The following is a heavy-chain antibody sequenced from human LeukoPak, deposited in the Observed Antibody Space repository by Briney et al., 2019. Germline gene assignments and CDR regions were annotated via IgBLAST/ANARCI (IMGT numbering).Heavy chain of an antibody. CDR3: ARDRVTMVRGVRYFDY. CDR1: GGTFSSYA. D-gene: IGHD3-10*01. J-gene: IGHJ4*02. CDR2: IIPIFGTA. V-gene: IGHV1-69*13. Sequence: SVKVSYKASGGTFSSYAISWVRQAPGQGLEWMGGIIPIFGTANYAQKFQGRVTITADESTSTAYMELSSLRSEDTAVYYCARDRVTMVRGVRYFDYWGQGTLVTVSS.